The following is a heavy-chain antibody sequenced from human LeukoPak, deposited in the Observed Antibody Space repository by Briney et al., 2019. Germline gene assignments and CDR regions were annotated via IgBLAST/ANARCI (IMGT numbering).Heavy chain of an antibody. CDR2: IYYSGST. Sequence: SQTLSLTCTVSGCSISSGDYYWSWIRQPPGKGLEWIGYIYYSGSTYYNPSLKSRVTISVDTSKNQFSLKLSSVTAADTAVYYCARALGDYDFWSGTPTYDAFDIWGQGTMVTVSS. CDR3: ARALGDYDFWSGTPTYDAFDI. J-gene: IGHJ3*02. CDR1: GCSISSGDYY. V-gene: IGHV4-30-4*08. D-gene: IGHD3-3*01.